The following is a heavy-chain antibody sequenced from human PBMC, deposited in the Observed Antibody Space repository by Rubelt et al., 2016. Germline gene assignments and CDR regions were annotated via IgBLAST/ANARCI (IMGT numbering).Heavy chain of an antibody. CDR3: ARVGSGGGVYAMDV. CDR1: GYIFTRYG. Sequence: QVQLVQSGAEVKKPGASVKVSCKASGYIFTRYGISWVRQAPGQGLEWMGWISAYNGNTKYTQNLQGRVTMTTDTSTSTAYMELGSLRSDDSAVYYCARVGSGGGVYAMDVWGQGTTVIVSS. V-gene: IGHV1-18*01. D-gene: IGHD2-15*01. CDR2: ISAYNGNT. J-gene: IGHJ6*02.